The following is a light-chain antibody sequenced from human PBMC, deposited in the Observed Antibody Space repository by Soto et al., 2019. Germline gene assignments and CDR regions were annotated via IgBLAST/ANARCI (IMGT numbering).Light chain of an antibody. V-gene: IGKV3D-15*01. CDR1: QSVSSN. CDR2: GAS. Sequence: EIVMTQSPATLSVSAGERVTLSCRASQSVSSNLAWYQQKPGQAPRLLISGASTRATGIPARFSGSGSGTDFTLTISSLQAEDVAVDYCQQYNNWPPFACGGGTKVEIK. J-gene: IGKJ4*01. CDR3: QQYNNWPPFA.